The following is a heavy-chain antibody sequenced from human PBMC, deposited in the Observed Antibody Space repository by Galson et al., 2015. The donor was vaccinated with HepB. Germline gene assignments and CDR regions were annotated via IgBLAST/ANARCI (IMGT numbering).Heavy chain of an antibody. CDR3: AKDQGTVTTHVGWLYYYYGMDV. CDR2: ISGSGGST. Sequence: SLRLSCAASGFTFSSYAMSWVRQAPGKGLEWVSAISGSGGSTYYADSVKGRFTISRDNSKNTLYLQMNSLRAEDTAVYYCAKDQGTVTTHVGWLYYYYGMDVWGQGTTVTVSS. J-gene: IGHJ6*02. CDR1: GFTFSSYA. V-gene: IGHV3-23*01. D-gene: IGHD4-17*01.